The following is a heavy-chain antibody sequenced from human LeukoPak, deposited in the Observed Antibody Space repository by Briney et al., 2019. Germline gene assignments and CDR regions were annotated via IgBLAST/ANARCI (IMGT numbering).Heavy chain of an antibody. D-gene: IGHD3-3*01. Sequence: PGGSLRLSCAASGFTSSSYGMHWVRQAPGKGLEWVAFIRYDGSNKYYADSVKGRFTISRDNSKNTLYLQMNSLRVEDTAVYYCAKDGFGVVIIGHFDYWGQGTLVTVSS. V-gene: IGHV3-30*02. CDR2: IRYDGSNK. CDR3: AKDGFGVVIIGHFDY. CDR1: GFTSSSYG. J-gene: IGHJ4*02.